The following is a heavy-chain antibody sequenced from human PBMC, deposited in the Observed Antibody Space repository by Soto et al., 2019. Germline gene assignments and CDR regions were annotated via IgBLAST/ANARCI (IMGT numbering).Heavy chain of an antibody. V-gene: IGHV3-30-3*01. Sequence: QVHLEESGGGVVQPGRSLRLSCAASGFTFRDYAFHWVRQAPGKGLEWVTLISYDGSSTLFADSVMGRFTISRDNSQKTLYLQMNSLRAEDTAVYYCARQGMAARKYFHRYLDVWGQGTTVIVSS. CDR2: ISYDGSST. J-gene: IGHJ6*02. CDR3: ARQGMAARKYFHRYLDV. CDR1: GFTFRDYA. D-gene: IGHD6-6*01.